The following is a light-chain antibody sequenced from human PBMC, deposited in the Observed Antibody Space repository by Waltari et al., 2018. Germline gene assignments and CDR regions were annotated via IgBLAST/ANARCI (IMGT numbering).Light chain of an antibody. J-gene: IGKJ5*01. Sequence: EVVLTQSPATLSVSPGERATLSCRASQNINNLLAWYQQKPGQAPRLLIYRASTRATDIPVRFSGSGSGTDFTLTISSLQSEDFAVYYCQQYNNWSITFGQGTRLEIK. V-gene: IGKV3-15*01. CDR1: QNINNL. CDR3: QQYNNWSIT. CDR2: RAS.